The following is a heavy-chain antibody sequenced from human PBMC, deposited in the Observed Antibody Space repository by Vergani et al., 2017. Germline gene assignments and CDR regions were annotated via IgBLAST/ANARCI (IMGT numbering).Heavy chain of an antibody. CDR3: ASNTYYYDSSGYYYNKLDY. Sequence: QVQLVQSGAEAKKPGASVKVSCKASGYTFTSYYMHWVRQAPGQGLEWMGIINPSGGSTSYAQKFQGRVTMTRDTSTSTVYMELSSLRSEDTAVYYCASNTYYYDSSGYYYNKLDYWGQGTLVTVSS. CDR2: INPSGGST. CDR1: GYTFTSYY. J-gene: IGHJ4*02. V-gene: IGHV1-46*01. D-gene: IGHD3-22*01.